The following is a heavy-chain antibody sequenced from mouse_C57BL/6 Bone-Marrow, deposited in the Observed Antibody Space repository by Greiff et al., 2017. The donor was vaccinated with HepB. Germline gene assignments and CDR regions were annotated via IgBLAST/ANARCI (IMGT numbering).Heavy chain of an antibody. D-gene: IGHD1-1*01. CDR3: ARSPPYYYGSSYRYFDV. Sequence: VQLQQPGPELVKPGASVKISCKASGYAFSSSWMNWVKQRPGKGLEWIGRIYPGDGDTNYNGKFKGKAKLTVDKSSSTAYMQLSSLTSEDSAVYVCARSPPYYYGSSYRYFDVWDRGTTITVTS. V-gene: IGHV1-82*01. J-gene: IGHJ1*03. CDR1: GYAFSSSW. CDR2: IYPGDGDT.